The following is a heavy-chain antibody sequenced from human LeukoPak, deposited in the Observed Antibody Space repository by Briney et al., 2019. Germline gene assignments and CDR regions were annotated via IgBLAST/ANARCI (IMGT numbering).Heavy chain of an antibody. V-gene: IGHV3-23*01. J-gene: IGHJ4*02. CDR1: GFTFSSYA. Sequence: GGSLRLSCAASGFTFSSYAMSWVRQTPGKGLEWVSVISGSGGNTYYADSVKGRFTISRDNAKNSLYLQMNSLRAEDTAVYYCARDLTDDFWSGYHLDYWGQGNLSPSPQ. CDR2: ISGSGGNT. CDR3: ARDLTDDFWSGYHLDY. D-gene: IGHD3-3*01.